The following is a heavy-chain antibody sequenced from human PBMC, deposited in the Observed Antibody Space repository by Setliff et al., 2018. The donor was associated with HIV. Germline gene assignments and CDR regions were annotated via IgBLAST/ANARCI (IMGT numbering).Heavy chain of an antibody. J-gene: IGHJ5*02. CDR1: GYSFTSNS. CDR3: AKDRGRGNWLDP. CDR2: MKHKSGNI. V-gene: IGHV1-8*01. Sequence: ASVKVSCKASGYSFTSNSLNWVRQAAGQGLERKGWMKHKSGNIGYAQKFQGRVTITADKSTNTAYMELSSLRSEDTAVYYCAKDRGRGNWLDPWGQGTLVTVSS. D-gene: IGHD1-26*01.